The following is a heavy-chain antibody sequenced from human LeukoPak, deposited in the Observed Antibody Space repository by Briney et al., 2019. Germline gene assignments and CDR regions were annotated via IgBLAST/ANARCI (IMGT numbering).Heavy chain of an antibody. CDR1: GYTFTSYY. CDR3: AGDYGGNWAWFDP. D-gene: IGHD4-23*01. Sequence: ASVKVSCKASGYTFTSYYMHWVRQAPGQGLEWMGIINPSGGSTSYAQKFQGRVTMTRDMSTSTDYMELSSLRSEDTAVYYCAGDYGGNWAWFDPWGQGTLVTVSS. CDR2: INPSGGST. J-gene: IGHJ5*02. V-gene: IGHV1-46*01.